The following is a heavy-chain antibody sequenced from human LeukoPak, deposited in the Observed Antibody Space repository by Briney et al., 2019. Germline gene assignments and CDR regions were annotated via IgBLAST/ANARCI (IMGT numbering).Heavy chain of an antibody. J-gene: IGHJ4*02. CDR3: ARDRSPSY. V-gene: IGHV3-7*03. Sequence: LEWVANIEEHGTDKYYVDSVRRRFTISRDNAKNSLYLQMHRLRAEDTAVYYCARDRSPSYWGQGTLVTVSS. CDR2: IEEHGTDK.